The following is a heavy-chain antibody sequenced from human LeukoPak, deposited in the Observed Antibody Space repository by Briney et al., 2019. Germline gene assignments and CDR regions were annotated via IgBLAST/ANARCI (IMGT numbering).Heavy chain of an antibody. D-gene: IGHD4-17*01. J-gene: IGHJ6*03. V-gene: IGHV3-23*01. CDR1: GFTFSSYA. Sequence: GGSLRLSCAASGFTFSSYAMSWVRQAPGKGLEWVSAITGSGDSTYFADSVKGRFTISRDNSKNTLFLQMNSLRAEDTAVYYCAKSLSTVTYYYYMDVWGKGTTVTISS. CDR3: AKSLSTVTYYYYMDV. CDR2: ITGSGDST.